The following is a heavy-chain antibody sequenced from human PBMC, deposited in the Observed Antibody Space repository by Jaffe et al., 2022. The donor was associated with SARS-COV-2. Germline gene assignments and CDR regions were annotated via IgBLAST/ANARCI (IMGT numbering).Heavy chain of an antibody. CDR3: AKDGYGSGSFDY. CDR1: GFTFDDYA. D-gene: IGHD3-10*01. V-gene: IGHV3-9*01. CDR2: ISWNSGSI. Sequence: EVQLVESGGGLVQPGRSLRLSCAASGFTFDDYAMHWVRQAPGKGLEWVSGISWNSGSIGYADSVKGRFTISRDNAKNSLYLQMNSLRAEDTALYYCAKDGYGSGSFDYWGQGTLVTVSS. J-gene: IGHJ4*02.